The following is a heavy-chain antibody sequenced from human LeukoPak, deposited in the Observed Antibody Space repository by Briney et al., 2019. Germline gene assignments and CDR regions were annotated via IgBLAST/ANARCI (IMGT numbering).Heavy chain of an antibody. Sequence: GGSLRLSCAASGFTFGSYGMHWVRQAPGKGLEWVSYISSSGSTIYYAHSVKGRFTISRDNAKNSLYLQMNSLRAEDTAVYYCAELGITMIGGVWGKGTTVTISS. CDR2: ISSSGSTI. CDR1: GFTFGSYG. J-gene: IGHJ6*04. V-gene: IGHV3-48*04. CDR3: AELGITMIGGV. D-gene: IGHD3-10*02.